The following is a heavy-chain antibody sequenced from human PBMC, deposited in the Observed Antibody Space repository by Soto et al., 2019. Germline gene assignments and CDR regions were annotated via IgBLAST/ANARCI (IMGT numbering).Heavy chain of an antibody. CDR3: ARATWWELLLGFDD. V-gene: IGHV3-48*01. Sequence: PGGSLRLSCAASGFTFSSYSMNWVRQAPGKGLEWVSYISSSSSTINYAESVKGRFTISRDNAKNSLYLQMNSLRAEDTAVYYCARATWWELLLGFDDWGQGT. CDR1: GFTFSSYS. J-gene: IGHJ4*02. D-gene: IGHD1-26*01. CDR2: ISSSSSTI.